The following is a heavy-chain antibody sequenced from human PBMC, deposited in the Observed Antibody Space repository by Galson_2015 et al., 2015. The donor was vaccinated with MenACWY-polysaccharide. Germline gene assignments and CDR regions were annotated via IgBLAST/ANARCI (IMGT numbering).Heavy chain of an antibody. CDR2: ISYDGSNK. D-gene: IGHD6-13*01. Sequence: SLRLSCAASGFTFSSYAMHWVRQAPGKGLEWVAVISYDGSNKYYADSVKGRFTISRDNSKNTLYLQMNSLRAEDTAVYYCARDSSSWTPGSGYFDYWGQGTLVTVSS. V-gene: IGHV3-30-3*01. CDR1: GFTFSSYA. J-gene: IGHJ4*02. CDR3: ARDSSSWTPGSGYFDY.